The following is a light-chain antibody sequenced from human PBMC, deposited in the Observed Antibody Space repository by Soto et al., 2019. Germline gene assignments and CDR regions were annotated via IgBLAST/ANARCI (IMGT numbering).Light chain of an antibody. Sequence: EIHMTDSPSTLSASVLYRVSITFLASQSISSWLAWYQQKPGKAPKLLIYDASSLESGVPSRFSGSGSGTEFTLTISSLQPDDFATYYCQQYDYSRTFGQGTKVDIK. CDR2: DAS. J-gene: IGKJ1*01. CDR1: QSISSW. CDR3: QQYDYSRT. V-gene: IGKV1-5*01.